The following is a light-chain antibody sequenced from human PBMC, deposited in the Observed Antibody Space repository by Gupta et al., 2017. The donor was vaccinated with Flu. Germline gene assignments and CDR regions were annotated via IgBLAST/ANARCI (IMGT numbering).Light chain of an antibody. J-gene: IGLJ2*01. CDR3: AAWDDSLNGVV. CDR2: NNN. V-gene: IGLV1-44*01. Sequence: QSVLTQPPSSSGTPAPTVTISRAGSSSNIGSNTLNWYQQLPGTAPKLLINNNNQRPSGVPDRCSGSKTGTSASLAISGVQYEDEDDYYCAAWDDSLNGVVFGGGTKLTVL. CDR1: SSNIGSNT.